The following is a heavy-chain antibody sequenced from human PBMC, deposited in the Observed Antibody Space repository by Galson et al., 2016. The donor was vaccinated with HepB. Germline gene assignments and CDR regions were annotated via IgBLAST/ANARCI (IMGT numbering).Heavy chain of an antibody. D-gene: IGHD2-15*01. J-gene: IGHJ4*02. CDR1: GYTFTTYG. Sequence: SVKVSCKASGYTFTTYGISWVRQAPGQGLEWMGWIRFNNANTHYAQNFQDRVTMTTDTSTSTAYLELRSLRSDDTAVYFCAREEAAGYLVAHFDYWGQGTLVTVSS. CDR2: IRFNNANT. CDR3: AREEAAGYLVAHFDY. V-gene: IGHV1-18*04.